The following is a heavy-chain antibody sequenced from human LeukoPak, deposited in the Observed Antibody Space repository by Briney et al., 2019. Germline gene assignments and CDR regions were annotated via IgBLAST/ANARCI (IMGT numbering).Heavy chain of an antibody. Sequence: SETLSLTCTVSGGSISSYYWSWIRQPAGKGLEWIGRIYTSGSTNYNPSLKSRVTMSVDTSKNQFSLKLSSVTAADTAVYYCAGLAAAGTVGVRYYYYYMDVWGKETTVTISS. CDR2: IYTSGST. V-gene: IGHV4-4*07. CDR1: GGSISSYY. D-gene: IGHD6-13*01. J-gene: IGHJ6*03. CDR3: AGLAAAGTVGVRYYYYYMDV.